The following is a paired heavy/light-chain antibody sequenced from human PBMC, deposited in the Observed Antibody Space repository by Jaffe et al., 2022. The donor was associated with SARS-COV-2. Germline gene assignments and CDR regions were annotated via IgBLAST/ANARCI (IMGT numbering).Heavy chain of an antibody. J-gene: IGHJ4*02. Sequence: QVQLVQSGAEVKKPGASVKVSCKASGYTFAGYYIHWVRQAPGQGLEWMGRINPNSGDTNYAQRFQGRVTMARDTSISTAYMELSRLGSDDTAVYYCARPDIGVRWSSSFENWGQGTRVTVSS. D-gene: IGHD4-17*01. CDR1: GYTFAGYY. CDR2: INPNSGDT. V-gene: IGHV1-2*06. CDR3: ARPDIGVRWSSSFEN.
Light chain of an antibody. CDR2: LGS. J-gene: IGKJ1*01. V-gene: IGKV2-28*01. CDR3: MQALETPLT. Sequence: DIVMTQSPLSLPVTPGEPASISCRSSRSLLHSSGNNYMDWYLQKPGRSPQLLIYLGSNRASGVPDRFSGSGSGTDFILKISRVEAEDVGIYYCMQALETPLTFGQGTKVEIK. CDR1: RSLLHSSGNNY.